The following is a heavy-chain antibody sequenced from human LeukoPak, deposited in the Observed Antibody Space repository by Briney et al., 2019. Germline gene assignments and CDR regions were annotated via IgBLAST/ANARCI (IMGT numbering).Heavy chain of an antibody. CDR2: IYYSGST. V-gene: IGHV4-30-4*01. CDR1: GGSISSGDYY. D-gene: IGHD2-21*01. Sequence: SQTLSLTCTVSGGSISSGDYYWSWIRQPPGKGLEWIGFIYYSGSTYYNPVLKSRVTISMDTSKNQFSLKLSSVTAADTAVYHCAGCGDVDSWGQGTLVTVSS. J-gene: IGHJ4*02. CDR3: AGCGDVDS.